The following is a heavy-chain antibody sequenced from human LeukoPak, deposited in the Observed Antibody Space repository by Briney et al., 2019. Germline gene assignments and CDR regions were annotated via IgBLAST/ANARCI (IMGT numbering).Heavy chain of an antibody. Sequence: SETLSLTCTVSGGSISSYYWSWIRQPPGKGLEWIGYIYYSGSTNYNPSLKSRVTISVDTSKSQFSLKLSSVTAADTAVYYCARVPGYSSSWYWFDPWGQGTLVTVSS. CDR2: IYYSGST. V-gene: IGHV4-59*01. CDR1: GGSISSYY. J-gene: IGHJ5*02. CDR3: ARVPGYSSSWYWFDP. D-gene: IGHD6-13*01.